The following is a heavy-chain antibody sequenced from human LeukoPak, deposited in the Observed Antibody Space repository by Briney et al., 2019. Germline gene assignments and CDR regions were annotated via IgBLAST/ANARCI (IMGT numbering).Heavy chain of an antibody. V-gene: IGHV3-11*04. CDR2: ISSSCSTI. J-gene: IGHJ4*02. CDR1: GFTFSDYY. CDR3: ASKFYSSSWLY. D-gene: IGHD6-13*01. Sequence: GGSLRLSSAAYGFTFSDYYMRWISQAPGKGLEGVSYISSSCSTIYYAEVVKGRFTTTRDNAKNSLYLQMNSLRAEDTAVYYCASKFYSSSWLYWGQGTLVTVSS.